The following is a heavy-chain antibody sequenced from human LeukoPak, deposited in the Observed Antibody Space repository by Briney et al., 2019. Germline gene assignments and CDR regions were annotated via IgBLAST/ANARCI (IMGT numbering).Heavy chain of an antibody. CDR3: ARELNSGWNRAVFDY. CDR2: IYTSGST. CDR1: GGSFSGYY. Sequence: SETLSLTCAVYGGSFSGYYWSWIRQPAGKGLEWIGRIYTSGSTNYNPSLKSRVTMSVDTSKNQFSLKLSSVTAADTAVYYCARELNSGWNRAVFDYWGQGTLVTVSS. V-gene: IGHV4-4*07. J-gene: IGHJ4*02. D-gene: IGHD6-19*01.